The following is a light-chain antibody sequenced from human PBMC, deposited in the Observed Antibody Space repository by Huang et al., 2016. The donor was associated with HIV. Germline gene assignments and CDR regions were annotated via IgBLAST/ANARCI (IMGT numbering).Light chain of an antibody. CDR1: HYVGSS. Sequence: EVMMTQSPATLSVSPGETASLSCRASHYVGSSVAWYQQKPGQDPRLLIYGASTRAADIPARFNGTGFETEFTLTIASLQSEDFAVYYCQQYNDWPSLTCGGGTKVEIK. V-gene: IGKV3-15*01. CDR2: GAS. J-gene: IGKJ4*01. CDR3: QQYNDWPSLT.